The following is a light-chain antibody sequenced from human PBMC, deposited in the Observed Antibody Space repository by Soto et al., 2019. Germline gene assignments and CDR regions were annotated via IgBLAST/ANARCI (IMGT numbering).Light chain of an antibody. J-gene: IGKJ4*01. Sequence: DIPMTQSPSSLSASVGDRVTITCRASQSISRYVNWYQQKPGKAPKLLIYAASSLQSGVPSRFSGSGSATDFTLTISSLQPEDFATYYCQQSYSTPPRTFGGGTKVDIK. CDR1: QSISRY. CDR2: AAS. CDR3: QQSYSTPPRT. V-gene: IGKV1-39*01.